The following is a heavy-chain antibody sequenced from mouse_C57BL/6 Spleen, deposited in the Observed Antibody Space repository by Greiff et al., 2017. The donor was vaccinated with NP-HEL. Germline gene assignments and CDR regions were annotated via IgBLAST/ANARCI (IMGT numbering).Heavy chain of an antibody. J-gene: IGHJ4*01. CDR3: ARHGSSYEGAMDY. Sequence: VQLVESGAELVRPGASVKLSCKASGYTFTDYYINWVKQRPGQGLEWIARIYPGSGSTYYNEKFKGKATLTAEKSSSTAYMQLSSLTSEDSAVYCCARHGSSYEGAMDYWGQGTSVTVAS. CDR2: IYPGSGST. CDR1: GYTFTDYY. D-gene: IGHD1-1*01. V-gene: IGHV1-76*01.